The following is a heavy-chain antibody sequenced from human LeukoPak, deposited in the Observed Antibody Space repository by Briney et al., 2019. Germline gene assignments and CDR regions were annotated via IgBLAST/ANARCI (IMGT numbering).Heavy chain of an antibody. CDR2: IYTSGST. CDR1: GGSISSSSYY. CDR3: ARGQAGFFDY. V-gene: IGHV4-61*05. J-gene: IGHJ4*02. Sequence: SETLSLTCTVSGGSISSSSYYWGWIRQPPGKGLEWIGRIYTSGSTNYNPSLKSRVTMSVDTSKNQFSLKLSSVTAADTAVYYCARGQAGFFDYWGQGTLVTVSS.